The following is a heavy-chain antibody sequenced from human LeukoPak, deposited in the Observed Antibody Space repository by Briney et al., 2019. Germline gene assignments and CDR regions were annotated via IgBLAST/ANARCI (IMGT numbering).Heavy chain of an antibody. CDR1: GYTFTSYA. CDR2: ISPYNGNT. V-gene: IGHV1-18*01. CDR3: ARVDYSIYISSDY. Sequence: ASVKVSCKASGYTFTSYAIRWVRQAPGQGLEWMGWISPYNGNTSSAQKFQGRVTMTTDTSTSTAYMDLRSLTSDDTAVYYCARVDYSIYISSDYWGQGTLVTVSS. J-gene: IGHJ4*02. D-gene: IGHD4-11*01.